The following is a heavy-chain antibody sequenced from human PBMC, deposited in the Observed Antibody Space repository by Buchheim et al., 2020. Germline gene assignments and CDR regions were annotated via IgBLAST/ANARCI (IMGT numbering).Heavy chain of an antibody. D-gene: IGHD3-3*01. CDR3: ARVKYDFWSGYYTPEYYYYGMDV. CDR2: INPSGGST. CDR1: GYTFTSYY. Sequence: QVQLVQSGAEVKKPGASVKVSCKASGYTFTSYYMHWVRQAPGQGLEWMGIINPSGGSTSYAQKFQGRATMTRDTSTSTVYMELSSLRSEDTAVYYCARVKYDFWSGYYTPEYYYYGMDVWGQGTT. J-gene: IGHJ6*02. V-gene: IGHV1-46*01.